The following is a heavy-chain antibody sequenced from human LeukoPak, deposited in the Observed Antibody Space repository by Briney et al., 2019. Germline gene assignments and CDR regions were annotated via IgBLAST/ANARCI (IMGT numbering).Heavy chain of an antibody. CDR3: ARQGGPQAIFDY. J-gene: IGHJ4*02. CDR2: IYYSGST. D-gene: IGHD2-15*01. CDR1: GGSISSYY. Sequence: PSETLSLTCTVSGGSISSYYWSWIRQPPGKGLEWIGYIYYSGSTNYNPSLKSRVTISVDTSKNQFSLKLSSVTAADTAVYYCARQGGPQAIFDYWGQGTLVTVSS. V-gene: IGHV4-59*08.